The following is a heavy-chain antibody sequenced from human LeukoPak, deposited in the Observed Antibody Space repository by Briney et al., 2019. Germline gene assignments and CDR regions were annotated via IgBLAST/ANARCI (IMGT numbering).Heavy chain of an antibody. CDR1: GGSISSYY. CDR2: IYTSGST. Sequence: SETLSFTSTVSGGSISSYYWSWIRQPAGKGLEWIGRIYTSGSTTYNPSLKSRVTMSVDTSKNQFSLKLSSVTAADTAVYYCAREMHPRNSARAMVSYYFDYWGQGTLVTVSS. V-gene: IGHV4-4*07. CDR3: AREMHPRNSARAMVSYYFDY. J-gene: IGHJ4*02. D-gene: IGHD5-18*01.